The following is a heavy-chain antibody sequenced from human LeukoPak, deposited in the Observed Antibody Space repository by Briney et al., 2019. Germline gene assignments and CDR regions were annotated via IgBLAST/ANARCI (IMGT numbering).Heavy chain of an antibody. CDR2: INYSGTT. J-gene: IGHJ5*02. V-gene: IGHV4-59*01. Sequence: SETLSLTCTVSGGSISSYYWNWIRQPPGKGLEWIGYINYSGTTNYSPSLKSRVTISVDTSKNQFSLKLRSVTAADTAVYYCARRVGDWKDVNWFGPWGQGTLVTVSS. D-gene: IGHD1-1*01. CDR3: ARRVGDWKDVNWFGP. CDR1: GGSISSYY.